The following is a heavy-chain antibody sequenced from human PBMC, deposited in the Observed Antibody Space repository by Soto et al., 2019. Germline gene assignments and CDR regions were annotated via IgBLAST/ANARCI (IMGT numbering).Heavy chain of an antibody. Sequence: GGSLRLSCAASGFTFSSYWMSWVRQAPGKGLEWVANIKQDGSEKYYVDSVKGRFTISRDNAKNSLYLQMNSLRAEDTAVYYCARGLDILTGYYIWFPPNYMDVWGKGTTVTVSS. D-gene: IGHD3-9*01. J-gene: IGHJ6*03. CDR3: ARGLDILTGYYIWFPPNYMDV. CDR2: IKQDGSEK. V-gene: IGHV3-7*01. CDR1: GFTFSSYW.